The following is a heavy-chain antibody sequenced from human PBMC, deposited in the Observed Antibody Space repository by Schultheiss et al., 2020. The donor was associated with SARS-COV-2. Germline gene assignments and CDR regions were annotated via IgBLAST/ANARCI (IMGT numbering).Heavy chain of an antibody. CDR2: LYYSGNT. V-gene: IGHV4-39*01. CDR3: ARSGRGELLHWFDP. Sequence: SETLSLTCTVSGDSISSSNYYWGWIRQPPGKGLEWIGSLYYSGNTYNNPSLKGRVTISVDTSKNQFSLKLSSVTAADTAVYYCARSGRGELLHWFDPWGQGTLVTVSS. D-gene: IGHD1-26*01. J-gene: IGHJ5*02. CDR1: GDSISSSNYY.